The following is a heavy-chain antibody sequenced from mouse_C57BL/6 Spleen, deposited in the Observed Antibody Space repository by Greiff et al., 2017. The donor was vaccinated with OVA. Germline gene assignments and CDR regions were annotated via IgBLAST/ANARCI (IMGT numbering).Heavy chain of an antibody. D-gene: IGHD1-1*01. Sequence: QAQLKESGPGLVAPSQSLSITCTVSGFSLTSYGVHWVRQPPGKGLEWLVVIWSDGSTTYNSALKSRLSISKDNSKSQVFLKMNSLQTDDTAMYYCARHRDYGSSYDYYAMDYWGQGTSVTVSS. CDR1: GFSLTSYG. CDR3: ARHRDYGSSYDYYAMDY. J-gene: IGHJ4*01. CDR2: IWSDGST. V-gene: IGHV2-6-1*01.